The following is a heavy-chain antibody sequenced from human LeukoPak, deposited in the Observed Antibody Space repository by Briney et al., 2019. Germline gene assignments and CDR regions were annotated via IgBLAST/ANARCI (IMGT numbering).Heavy chain of an antibody. D-gene: IGHD3-22*01. V-gene: IGHV3-48*01. CDR2: ISSSSSTI. CDR3: ARGSTYYDSSGQVPFDY. CDR1: GFTFSNYC. Sequence: GGSLRLSCTASGFTFSNYCMHWVRQAPGKGLEWVSYISSSSSTIYYADSVKGRFTISRDNAKNSLYLQMNSLRAEDTAVYYCARGSTYYDSSGQVPFDYWGQGTLVTVSS. J-gene: IGHJ4*02.